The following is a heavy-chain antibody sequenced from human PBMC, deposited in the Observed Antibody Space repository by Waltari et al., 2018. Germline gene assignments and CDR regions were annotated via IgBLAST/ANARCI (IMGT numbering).Heavy chain of an antibody. CDR2: IKKDGSEE. J-gene: IGHJ3*02. CDR3: ARDQWFAFDI. Sequence: EVQLVESGGGLVQPGGSLGTSCAASGFTLSSYWMSWVRQAPGKGPEWVANIKKDGSEEYYVDSVRGRFTISRDNAKNSLYLQMNSLRPEDTAVYYCARDQWFAFDIWGQGTMVTVSS. CDR1: GFTLSSYW. D-gene: IGHD3-22*01. V-gene: IGHV3-7*01.